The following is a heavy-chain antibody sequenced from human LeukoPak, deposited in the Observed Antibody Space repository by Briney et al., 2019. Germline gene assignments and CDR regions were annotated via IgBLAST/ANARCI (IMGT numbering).Heavy chain of an antibody. Sequence: GGSLRLSCAASGFTFATYDMNWVRQAPGKGLEWVSAISSGATHTYYADSVKGRFTISRDKAKNSLYLQMNSLRAEDTAVYYCARRAGAYSHPYDYWGQGTLVTVSS. V-gene: IGHV3-21*04. D-gene: IGHD4/OR15-4a*01. CDR2: ISSGATHT. CDR1: GFTFATYD. CDR3: ARRAGAYSHPYDY. J-gene: IGHJ4*02.